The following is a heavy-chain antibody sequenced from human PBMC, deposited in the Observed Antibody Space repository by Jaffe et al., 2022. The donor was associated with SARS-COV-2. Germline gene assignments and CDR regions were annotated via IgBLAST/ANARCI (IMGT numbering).Heavy chain of an antibody. CDR3: ARDRLQRIMIKFGGVFGAFDI. Sequence: QVQLQESGPGLVKPSETLSLTCTVSGYSISSGYSWGWIRQAPGKGPEWIATISRGGTTYYNPSFQTRVTISLDTSNNQFSLNLNSVTTADTAIYFCARDRLQRIMIKFGGVFGAFDIWGQGTMVTISS. J-gene: IGHJ3*02. D-gene: IGHD3-16*01. CDR1: GYSISSGYS. CDR2: ISRGGTT. V-gene: IGHV4-38-2*02.